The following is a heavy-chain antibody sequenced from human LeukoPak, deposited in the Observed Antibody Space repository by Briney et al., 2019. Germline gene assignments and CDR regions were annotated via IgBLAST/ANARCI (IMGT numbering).Heavy chain of an antibody. CDR1: GFTFSSYG. V-gene: IGHV3-30*02. J-gene: IGHJ4*02. D-gene: IGHD4-17*01. Sequence: GGSLRLSCAASGFTFSSYGMHWVRQAPGKGLEWVAFIRYDGSNKYYADSVKGRFTISRDNSKNTLYLQMNSLRAEDTPVYYCHLRGMTTVTTHFDYWGQGTLVTVSS. CDR3: HLRGMTTVTTHFDY. CDR2: IRYDGSNK.